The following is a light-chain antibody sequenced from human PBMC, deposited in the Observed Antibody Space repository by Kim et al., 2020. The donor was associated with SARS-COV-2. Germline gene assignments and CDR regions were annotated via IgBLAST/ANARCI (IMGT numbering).Light chain of an antibody. Sequence: GQRVTIACSGSCSNIGSDYAYWYQQLPGTAPKVLIYRSNQRPAGVPDRFSGSKSDTSASLAISGLRSEDEGDYYCASWDDSLSGLVFGGGTKVTVL. CDR3: ASWDDSLSGLV. J-gene: IGLJ2*01. CDR2: RSN. CDR1: CSNIGSDY. V-gene: IGLV1-47*01.